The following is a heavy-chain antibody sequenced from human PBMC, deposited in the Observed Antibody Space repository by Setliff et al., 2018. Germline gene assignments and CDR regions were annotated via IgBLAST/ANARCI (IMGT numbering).Heavy chain of an antibody. D-gene: IGHD3-3*01. V-gene: IGHV3-48*01. Sequence: GSLRLSCAASGFTFSSYSMNWVRQAPGKGLEWVSYISSSSTIYYADSVKGRFTISRDNAKNSLYLQMNSLRAEDTAVYYCARDYTYYDFWSGPSSDAFDIWGQGTMVTVSS. CDR2: ISSSSTI. CDR3: ARDYTYYDFWSGPSSDAFDI. J-gene: IGHJ3*02. CDR1: GFTFSSYS.